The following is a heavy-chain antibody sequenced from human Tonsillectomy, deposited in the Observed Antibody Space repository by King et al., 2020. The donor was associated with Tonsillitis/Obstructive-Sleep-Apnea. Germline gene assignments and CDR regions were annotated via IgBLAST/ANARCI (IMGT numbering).Heavy chain of an antibody. CDR3: ARARSVLRFLEWLLLGDY. CDR2: ISSSSSYT. V-gene: IGHV3-11*05. D-gene: IGHD3-3*01. CDR1: GFTFSDYY. Sequence: VQLVESGGGLVKPGGSLRLSYAASGFTFSDYYMSWIRQAPGKGLEWVSYISSSSSYTNYADSVKGRFTISRDNAKNSLYLQMNSLRAEDTAVYYCARARSVLRFLEWLLLGDYWGQGTLVTVSS. J-gene: IGHJ4*02.